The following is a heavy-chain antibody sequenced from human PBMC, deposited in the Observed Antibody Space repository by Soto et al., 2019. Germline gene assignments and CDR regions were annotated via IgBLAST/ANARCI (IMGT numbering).Heavy chain of an antibody. CDR3: ARSQLPASASGDYDI. J-gene: IGHJ3*02. D-gene: IGHD2-2*01. CDR1: GYTFTGYY. V-gene: IGHV1-2*04. Sequence: ASVKGSCKASGYTFTGYYMHWVRQAPGQGLEWMGWINPNSGGTNYAQKFQGWVTMTRDTSISTAYMELSRLRSDDTAVYYCARSQLPASASGDYDIWGQGTMFTVSS. CDR2: INPNSGGT.